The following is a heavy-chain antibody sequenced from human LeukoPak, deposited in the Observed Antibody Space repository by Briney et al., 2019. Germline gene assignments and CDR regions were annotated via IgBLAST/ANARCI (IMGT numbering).Heavy chain of an antibody. J-gene: IGHJ4*02. CDR1: GFTVSSNY. V-gene: IGHV3-66*01. CDR3: ARSVLATAGPDY. CDR2: LYPGGYT. Sequence: PGGSLRLSCAASGFTVSSNYMSWVRQAPGKGLEWVSVLYPGGYTYYADSVKGRFTISRDNSNNTLYLQMNSLRAEDTAVFYCARSVLATAGPDYWGQGTLVTVSS. D-gene: IGHD6-13*01.